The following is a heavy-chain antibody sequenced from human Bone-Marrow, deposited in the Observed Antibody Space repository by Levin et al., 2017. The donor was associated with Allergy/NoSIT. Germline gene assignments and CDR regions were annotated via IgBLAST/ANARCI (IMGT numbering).Heavy chain of an antibody. V-gene: IGHV4-31*03. J-gene: IGHJ4*02. Sequence: SETLSLTCTVSGGXIXXGXXXXXXXXXXPGKGLEWIGYIYYSGNTYYNPSLKSRVSISVVTSKNQFSLKLSSVTAADTAVYYCARYNGYDFDYWGQGTLVTVSS. D-gene: IGHD5-12*01. CDR3: ARYNGYDFDY. CDR1: GGXIXXGXXX. CDR2: IYYSGNT.